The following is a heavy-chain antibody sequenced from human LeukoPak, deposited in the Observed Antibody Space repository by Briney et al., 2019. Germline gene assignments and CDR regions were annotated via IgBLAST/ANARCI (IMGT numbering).Heavy chain of an antibody. Sequence: PGGSLRLSCAASEFTFSSYSMNWVRQAPGKGLEWVSYISSSSSTIYYADSVKGRFTISRDNAKNSLYLQMNSLRAEDTAVYYCARDSLHYYYGMDVWGQGTTVTVSS. J-gene: IGHJ6*02. CDR3: ARDSLHYYYGMDV. V-gene: IGHV3-48*01. CDR2: ISSSSSTI. CDR1: EFTFSSYS.